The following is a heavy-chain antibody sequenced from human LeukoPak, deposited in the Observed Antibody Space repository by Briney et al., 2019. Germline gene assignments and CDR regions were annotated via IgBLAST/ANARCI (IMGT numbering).Heavy chain of an antibody. CDR3: ARVSSGSRIGPFDY. D-gene: IGHD3-10*01. CDR1: GYTFTSYG. Sequence: VASVKVSCTASGYTFTSYGISWVRQAPGQGLEWMGWISAYNGNTNYAQKLQGRVTMTTDTSTSTAYMELRSLRSEDTAVYYYARVSSGSRIGPFDYWGQGTLVTVSS. J-gene: IGHJ4*02. CDR2: ISAYNGNT. V-gene: IGHV1-18*01.